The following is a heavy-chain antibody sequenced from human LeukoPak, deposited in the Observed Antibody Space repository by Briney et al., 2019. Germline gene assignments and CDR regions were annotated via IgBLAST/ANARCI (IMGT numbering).Heavy chain of an antibody. V-gene: IGHV4-59*01. CDR2: VYYSGST. D-gene: IGHD3-3*01. CDR1: GGSISTYY. J-gene: IGHJ4*02. Sequence: TSETLSLTCTVSGGSISTYYWSWVRQPPGKGLEWIGYVYYSGSTEYNPALKSRVTISIDTSKIQFSLKLNSMTAADTAVYYCARGRDFWSGYSFDSWGQGTLVTVSS. CDR3: ARGRDFWSGYSFDS.